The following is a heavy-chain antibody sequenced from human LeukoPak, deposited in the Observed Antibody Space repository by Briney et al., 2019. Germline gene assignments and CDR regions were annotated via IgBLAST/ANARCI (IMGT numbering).Heavy chain of an antibody. CDR1: GFTFTMYG. J-gene: IGHJ6*02. D-gene: IGHD2-2*01. CDR3: AKGQGLYAPLRNYGMDV. V-gene: IGHV3-30*18. Sequence: GGSLRLSCAASGFTFTMYGMNWVRQAPGKGLDLVAAISYDGSNEFYADPVKGRFTISRDNSKNTLYLQMNSLRTEDTAVYYCAKGQGLYAPLRNYGMDVWGQGTTVTVSS. CDR2: ISYDGSNE.